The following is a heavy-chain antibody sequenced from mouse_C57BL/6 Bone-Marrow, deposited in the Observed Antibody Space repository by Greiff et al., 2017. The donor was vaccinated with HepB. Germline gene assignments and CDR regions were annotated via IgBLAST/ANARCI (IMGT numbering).Heavy chain of an antibody. Sequence: QVQLQQPGAELVKPGASVKLSCKASGYTFTSYWMQWVKQRPGQGLEWIGEIDPSDSYTNYNQKFKGKATLTVDTSSSTAYMQLRSLTSEDSAVYYCARSSDYFDYWGQGTTLTVSS. CDR2: IDPSDSYT. V-gene: IGHV1-50*01. J-gene: IGHJ2*01. CDR3: ARSSDYFDY. CDR1: GYTFTSYW.